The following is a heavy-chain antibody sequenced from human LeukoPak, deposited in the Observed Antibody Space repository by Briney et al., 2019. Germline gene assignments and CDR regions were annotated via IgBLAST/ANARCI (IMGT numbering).Heavy chain of an antibody. J-gene: IGHJ5*02. D-gene: IGHD1-26*01. V-gene: IGHV4-39*07. CDR2: MHYSGRT. Sequence: SETLSLTCTVSGVSIRSGTFYWAWIRQPPGKGLEWIATMHYSGRTYNNPSLRSRVTISMDTSKNQFSLKLSSVTAADTAVYYCARDVSGSYYLWGQGTLVTVSS. CDR3: ARDVSGSYYL. CDR1: GVSIRSGTFY.